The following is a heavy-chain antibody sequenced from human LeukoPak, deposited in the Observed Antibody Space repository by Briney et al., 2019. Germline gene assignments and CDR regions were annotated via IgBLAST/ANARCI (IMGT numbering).Heavy chain of an antibody. J-gene: IGHJ4*02. V-gene: IGHV4-59*08. CDR3: ARLSITGTGDY. D-gene: IGHD1-7*01. CDR2: IYYSGST. CDR1: GGSISSYY. Sequence: SETLSLTCTVSGGSISSYYWSWIRQPPGKGLEWIGYIYYSGSTNHNPSLKSRVTISVDTSKNQFSLKLSSVTAADTAVYYCARLSITGTGDYWGQGTLVTVSS.